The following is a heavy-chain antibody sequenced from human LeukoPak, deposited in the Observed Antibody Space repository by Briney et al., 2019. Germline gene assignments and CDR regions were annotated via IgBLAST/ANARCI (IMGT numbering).Heavy chain of an antibody. CDR3: EGTRYCSSTSCYGRRFDP. J-gene: IGHJ5*02. CDR2: IIPIFGTA. V-gene: IGHV1-69*13. D-gene: IGHD2-2*01. Sequence: SVKVSCKASGGTFSSYAISWVRQAPGQGLEWMGGIIPIFGTANYAQKFQGRVTITADESTSTAYMELSSLRSEDTAVYYCEGTRYCSSTSCYGRRFDPWGQGTLVTVSS. CDR1: GGTFSSYA.